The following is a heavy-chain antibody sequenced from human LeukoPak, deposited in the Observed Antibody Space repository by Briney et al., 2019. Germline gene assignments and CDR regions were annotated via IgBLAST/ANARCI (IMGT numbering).Heavy chain of an antibody. CDR3: ARSGDGDFARATYYYYYYGMDV. CDR2: IYGTGST. D-gene: IGHD4-17*01. Sequence: KPSETLSLTCSVSGDYISRYYWSWIRQPPGKGLDWIGYIYGTGSTNYNPSLKSRVTISVETSKNQFSLRLSYVTAADTAVYYCARSGDGDFARATYYYYYYGMDVWGQGTTVTVSS. V-gene: IGHV4-59*01. CDR1: GDYISRYY. J-gene: IGHJ6*02.